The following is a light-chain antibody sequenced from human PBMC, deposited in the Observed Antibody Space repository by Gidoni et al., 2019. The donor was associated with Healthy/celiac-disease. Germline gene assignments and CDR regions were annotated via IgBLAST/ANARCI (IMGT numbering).Light chain of an antibody. J-gene: IGLJ1*01. CDR1: SSNIGAGYD. CDR3: QSYDSSLSGLYV. CDR2: GNS. V-gene: IGLV1-40*01. Sequence: QPVLTQPPSVSAAPGQRVTISCTGRSSNIGAGYDVHWYQQLPGTAPKLLIYGNSNRPSGVPDRFSGSKSGTSASLAITGLQAEDEADYYCQSYDSSLSGLYVFGTGTKVTVL.